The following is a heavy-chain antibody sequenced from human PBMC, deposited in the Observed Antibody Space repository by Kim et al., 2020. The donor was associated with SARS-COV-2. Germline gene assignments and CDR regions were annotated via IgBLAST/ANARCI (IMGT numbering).Heavy chain of an antibody. V-gene: IGHV4-39*02. CDR3: ARLEYSSSSRWFDP. CDR1: GGSVSSSNYY. CDR2: IYYTGDT. J-gene: IGHJ5*02. D-gene: IGHD6-6*01. Sequence: SETLSLTCTVSGGSVSSSNYYWGWILQAPGKGRECIWNIYYTGDTYDDPSPQSRVTISVDTAKNHFSLKLSYLTAADTAVYYCARLEYSSSSRWFDPWGQGTLVTVSS.